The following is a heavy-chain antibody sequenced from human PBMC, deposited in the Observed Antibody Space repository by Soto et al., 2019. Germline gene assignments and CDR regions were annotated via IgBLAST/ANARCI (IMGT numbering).Heavy chain of an antibody. J-gene: IGHJ3*02. D-gene: IGHD6-19*01. CDR3: AKSAGSARWLAGAFDI. CDR1: GFTFSSHA. CDR2: ISGNGGSR. V-gene: IGHV3-23*01. Sequence: EVQLLESGGGLVQPGGSLRLSCAASGFTFSSHAMSWVRQAPGERLEWVSTISGNGGSRYHADSVRGRFTISRDNSKNTLYLQMSCLRVEDTAVYYCAKSAGSARWLAGAFDIWGQGTKVTVSS.